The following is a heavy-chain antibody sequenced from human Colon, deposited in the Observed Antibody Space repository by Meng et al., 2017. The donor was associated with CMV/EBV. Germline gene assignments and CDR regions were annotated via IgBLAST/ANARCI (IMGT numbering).Heavy chain of an antibody. D-gene: IGHD2-2*01. CDR1: GFIFSDYV. Sequence: GGSLRLSCKASGFIFSDYVMHWVRQAPGKGLEWVGFIRSKAYGGTTEYAASVKGRFTISRDDSKSIAYLQMNSLKTEDTAVYYCTRDRVVVPATTVGDYYYYYGMDVWGQGTTVTVSS. V-gene: IGHV3-49*04. J-gene: IGHJ6*02. CDR3: TRDRVVVPATTVGDYYYYYGMDV. CDR2: IRSKAYGGTT.